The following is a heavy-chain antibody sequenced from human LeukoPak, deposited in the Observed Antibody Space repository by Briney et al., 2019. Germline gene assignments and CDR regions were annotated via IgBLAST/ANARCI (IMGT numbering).Heavy chain of an antibody. J-gene: IGHJ5*02. CDR3: ARYSSSPGKNWFDR. CDR2: IYYSGST. D-gene: IGHD6-13*01. Sequence: SETLSLTCTVSGGSISSYYWSWIRQPPGKGLEWIGYIYYSGSTNYNPSLKSRVTISVDTSKNQFSLKLSSVTAADTAVYYCARYSSSPGKNWFDRWGQGTLVTVSS. V-gene: IGHV4-59*01. CDR1: GGSISSYY.